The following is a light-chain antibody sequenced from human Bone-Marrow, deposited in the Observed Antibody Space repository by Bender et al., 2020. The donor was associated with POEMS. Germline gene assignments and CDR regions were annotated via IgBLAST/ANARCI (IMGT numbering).Light chain of an antibody. J-gene: IGLJ2*01. CDR3: CSYAGGTSVP. Sequence: QSALTQPASVSGSPGQSITISCTGTSSDVGSYDFVSWYQHHPGRAPKLMIYEVTNRPSGVSFRFSGSKSGNTAFLTISGLEAGDEGYYYCCSYAGGTSVPFGGGTRLTVL. CDR2: EVT. CDR1: SSDVGSYDF. V-gene: IGLV2-23*02.